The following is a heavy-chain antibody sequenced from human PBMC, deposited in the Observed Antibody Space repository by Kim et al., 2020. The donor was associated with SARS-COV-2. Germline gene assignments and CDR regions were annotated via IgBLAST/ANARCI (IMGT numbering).Heavy chain of an antibody. Sequence: AKAVKGRFTISRDNSKTTLYLQMNSLRAEDTAVYYCAKDTGYSNENWFDPWGQGTLVTVSS. D-gene: IGHD5-18*01. V-gene: IGHV3-23*01. CDR3: AKDTGYSNENWFDP. J-gene: IGHJ5*02.